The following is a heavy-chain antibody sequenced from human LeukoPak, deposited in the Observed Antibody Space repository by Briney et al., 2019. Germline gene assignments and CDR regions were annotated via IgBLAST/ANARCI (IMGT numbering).Heavy chain of an antibody. CDR1: GGTFSGYY. J-gene: IGHJ6*02. V-gene: IGHV4-34*08. Sequence: SETLSLTCAVYGGTFSGYYWSWIRQPPGKGLEWIGEINHSGSTNYNPSLKSRVTISVDTSKNQFSLRLSSVTAADTAVYYCQTYYYYYGMDVWGQGTTVTVSS. CDR2: INHSGST. CDR3: QTYYYYYGMDV.